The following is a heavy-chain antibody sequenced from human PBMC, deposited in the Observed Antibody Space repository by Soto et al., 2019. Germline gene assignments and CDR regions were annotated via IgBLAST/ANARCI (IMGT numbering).Heavy chain of an antibody. J-gene: IGHJ6*02. V-gene: IGHV3-9*01. CDR3: AKGFGSWYFGMDV. CDR1: GFTFDDYA. CDR2: ISWNSGII. D-gene: IGHD6-13*01. Sequence: GGSLRLSCAASGFTFDDYAMHWVRQAPWKGLEWVSGISWNSGIIGYADSVKGRFTISSDNAKNSLYLQMNSLRAEDTALYYCAKGFGSWYFGMDVWGQGTTVTVSS.